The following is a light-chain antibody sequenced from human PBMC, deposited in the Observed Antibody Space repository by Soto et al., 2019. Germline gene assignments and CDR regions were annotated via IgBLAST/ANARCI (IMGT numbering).Light chain of an antibody. CDR3: LQVRLYPWT. J-gene: IGKJ1*01. Sequence: DIQLTQSPSTLSASIGDRITITCRASQNIDTWLAWYQQKPGKAPKLLIYDASTLQDGAPSRFSGSGSGTEFTLSITSLQPDDYATYFCLQVRLYPWTFGQGTRV. V-gene: IGKV1-5*01. CDR2: DAS. CDR1: QNIDTW.